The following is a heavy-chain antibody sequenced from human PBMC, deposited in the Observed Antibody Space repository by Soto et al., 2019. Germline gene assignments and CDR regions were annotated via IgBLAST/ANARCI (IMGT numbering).Heavy chain of an antibody. Sequence: SETLSLTCTVSGSSISSGGYSWSWIRQHPGKGLEWIGYIYYSGSTYYNPSLKSRVTISVDTSKNQFSLKLSSVTAADTAVYYCARWQGPAAAGGAIDSWGQGTLVNVSS. CDR2: IYYSGST. CDR3: ARWQGPAAAGGAIDS. J-gene: IGHJ4*02. CDR1: GSSISSGGYS. V-gene: IGHV4-31*03. D-gene: IGHD6-13*01.